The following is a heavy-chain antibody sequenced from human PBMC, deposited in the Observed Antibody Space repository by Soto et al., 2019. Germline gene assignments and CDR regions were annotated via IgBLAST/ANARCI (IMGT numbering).Heavy chain of an antibody. V-gene: IGHV3-23*01. J-gene: IGHJ5*02. D-gene: IGHD6-13*01. Sequence: EVQLLESGGGLVQPGGSLRLSCAASGFTFSSYAMSWVRQAPGKGLEWVSAISGSGGSTYYADSVKGRFTISRDNSKNTLYLQMNSLRAEDTAVYYCAKAPPYSSSWSVENWFDPWGQGTLVTVSS. CDR3: AKAPPYSSSWSVENWFDP. CDR2: ISGSGGST. CDR1: GFTFSSYA.